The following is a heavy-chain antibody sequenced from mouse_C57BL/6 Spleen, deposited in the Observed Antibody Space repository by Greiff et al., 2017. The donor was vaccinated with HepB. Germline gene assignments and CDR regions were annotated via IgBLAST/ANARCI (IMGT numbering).Heavy chain of an antibody. J-gene: IGHJ3*01. D-gene: IGHD1-1*01. Sequence: QVQLKQPGTELVKPGASVKLSCKASGYTFTSYWMHWVKQRPGQGLEWIGNINPSNGGTNYNEKFKSKATLTVNKSSSTAYMQLDSLTSEDSAVYCCATVLPVEFAYWGQGTLVTVSA. V-gene: IGHV1-53*01. CDR1: GYTFTSYW. CDR3: ATVLPVEFAY. CDR2: INPSNGGT.